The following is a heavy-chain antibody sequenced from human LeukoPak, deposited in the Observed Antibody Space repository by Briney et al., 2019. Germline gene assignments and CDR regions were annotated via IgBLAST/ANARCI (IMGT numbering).Heavy chain of an antibody. D-gene: IGHD3-10*01. CDR1: GFTVSSNY. V-gene: IGHV3-53*01. J-gene: IGHJ4*02. Sequence: PGGSLRLSCAASGFTVSSNYMSWVRQAPGKGLEWVSVIYSGDSTYYADSVKGRFTISRVNSKNTLFLQMNSLRAEDTAVYYCATGRGSGSYRFDYWGQGTLVTVSS. CDR3: ATGRGSGSYRFDY. CDR2: IYSGDST.